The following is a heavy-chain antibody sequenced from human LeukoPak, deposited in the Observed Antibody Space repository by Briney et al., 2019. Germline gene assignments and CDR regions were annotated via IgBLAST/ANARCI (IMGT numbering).Heavy chain of an antibody. J-gene: IGHJ4*02. V-gene: IGHV4-59*08. CDR2: IYHSGST. Sequence: SETLSLTCTVSGGSISSYYWSWIRQPPGKGLEWIGYIYHSGSTNYNPSLKSRVTISVDTSKNQFSLKLSSVTAADTAVYYCARHGRWVGPAGNWGQGTLVTVSS. CDR1: GGSISSYY. CDR3: ARHGRWVGPAGN. D-gene: IGHD4-23*01.